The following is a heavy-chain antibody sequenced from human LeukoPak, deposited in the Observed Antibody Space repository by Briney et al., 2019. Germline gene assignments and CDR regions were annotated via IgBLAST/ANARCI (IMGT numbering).Heavy chain of an antibody. Sequence: SETLSLTCAVYGGSFSGYYWSCIRQSPGKGLEWIGEMDHSGSINYNPSLKSRVTISVDTSKNHFSLKLNSVTAADTAVYYCAKGQGDAWSGYVLNVWGKGTTVTVSS. CDR3: AKGQGDAWSGYVLNV. V-gene: IGHV4-34*01. CDR2: MDHSGSI. D-gene: IGHD3-3*01. J-gene: IGHJ6*04. CDR1: GGSFSGYY.